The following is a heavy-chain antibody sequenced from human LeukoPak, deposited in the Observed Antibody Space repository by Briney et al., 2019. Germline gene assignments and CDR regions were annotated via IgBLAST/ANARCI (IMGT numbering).Heavy chain of an antibody. Sequence: GGSLRLSCAASGFTFDDYAMHWVRQAPGKGLEWVSGISWNSGSIGYADSVKGRFTISRDNAKNSLYLQMNSLRAEDTAVYYCARDSIAAAGREDNWFDPWGQGTLVTVSS. CDR1: GFTFDDYA. V-gene: IGHV3-9*01. D-gene: IGHD6-13*01. CDR3: ARDSIAAAGREDNWFDP. CDR2: ISWNSGSI. J-gene: IGHJ5*02.